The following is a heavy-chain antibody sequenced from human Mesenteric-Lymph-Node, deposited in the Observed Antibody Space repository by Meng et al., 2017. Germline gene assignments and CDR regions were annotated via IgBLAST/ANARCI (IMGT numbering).Heavy chain of an antibody. D-gene: IGHD6-13*01. CDR2: IYHSGST. CDR1: GGSISSINW. CDR3: ARVAAAGNEWFDP. J-gene: IGHJ5*02. Sequence: QLQLQESGPGLVKPSETLSLTCAVSGGSISSINWWTWVRQPPGKGLEWIGEIYHSGSTNYNPSLKSRVTISVDKSKNQFSLKLSSVTAADTAVYYCARVAAAGNEWFDPWGQGTLVTVSS. V-gene: IGHV4-4*02.